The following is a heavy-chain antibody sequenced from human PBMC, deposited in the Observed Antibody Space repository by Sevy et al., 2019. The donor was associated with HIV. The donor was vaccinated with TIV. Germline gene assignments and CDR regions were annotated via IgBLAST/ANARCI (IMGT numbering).Heavy chain of an antibody. Sequence: GGSLRLSCAASGFTFFSHVMSWVRQAPGKGLEWVSGLSGSGGTTYYADSVKGRFSISRDNSKNKQYLQMSSLRIEDTAVYYGATGTTDSSISWVFDVWGQGTMVTVSS. J-gene: IGHJ3*01. V-gene: IGHV3-23*01. D-gene: IGHD6-13*01. CDR1: GFTFFSHV. CDR3: ATGTTDSSISWVFDV. CDR2: LSGSGGTT.